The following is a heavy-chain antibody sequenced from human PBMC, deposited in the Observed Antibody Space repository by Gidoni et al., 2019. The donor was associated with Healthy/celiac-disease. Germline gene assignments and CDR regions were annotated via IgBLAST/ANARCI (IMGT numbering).Heavy chain of an antibody. CDR2: IIPILGIA. CDR1: GGTFSSYA. Sequence: QVQLVQSGAEVKKPGSSVKVSCKASGGTFSSYAISWVRQAPGQGPEWMGRIIPILGIANYAQKFQGRVTITADKSTSTAYMELSSLRSEDTAVYYCARVGRSLVTAIYDYWGQGTLVTVSS. V-gene: IGHV1-69*04. CDR3: ARVGRSLVTAIYDY. J-gene: IGHJ4*02. D-gene: IGHD2-21*02.